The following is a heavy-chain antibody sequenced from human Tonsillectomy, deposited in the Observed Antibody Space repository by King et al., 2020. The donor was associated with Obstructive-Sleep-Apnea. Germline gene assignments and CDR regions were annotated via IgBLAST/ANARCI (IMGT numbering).Heavy chain of an antibody. J-gene: IGHJ5*02. Sequence: QLQESGPGLVKPSETLSLTCTVSGGSISSYYWTWIRQPPGKRLEWIGYIYYSGSTNYNPSLKSRVSISVDTSKNQFSLNLGSVTAADTAVYYCARAPYGSVIIDWLDPWGQGTLDTVSS. CDR1: GGSISSYY. CDR2: IYYSGST. D-gene: IGHD3-10*01. CDR3: ARAPYGSVIIDWLDP. V-gene: IGHV4-59*01.